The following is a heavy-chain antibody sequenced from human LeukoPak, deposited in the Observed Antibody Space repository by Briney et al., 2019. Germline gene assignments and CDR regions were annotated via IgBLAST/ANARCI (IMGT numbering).Heavy chain of an antibody. D-gene: IGHD3-10*01. CDR1: GFTFSSYD. CDR2: ISASGGRT. CDR3: ARALWSGPVYYGMDV. Sequence: GGSLRLSCAASGFTFSSYDMSWVRQAPGEGLEWVSAISASGGRTYYADSVKGRFTISRDNAKNSLYLQMNSLRAEDTAVYYCARALWSGPVYYGMDVWGQGTTVTVSS. V-gene: IGHV3-21*06. J-gene: IGHJ6*02.